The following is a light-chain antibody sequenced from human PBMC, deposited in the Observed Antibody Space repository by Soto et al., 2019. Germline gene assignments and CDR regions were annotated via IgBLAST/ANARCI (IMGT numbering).Light chain of an antibody. CDR3: MHALQPPK. CDR1: QSLLHSNGYNY. V-gene: IGKV2-28*01. J-gene: IGKJ1*01. CDR2: LGS. Sequence: DIVMTQSPLSLPVTPGEPASISCRSRQSLLHSNGYNYLDWYLQKRGQSPQLLIYLGSNRASGVHDRFSVIGSGTDFTLKISRVEADDVGFYYWMHALQPPKFGQGTKVEIK.